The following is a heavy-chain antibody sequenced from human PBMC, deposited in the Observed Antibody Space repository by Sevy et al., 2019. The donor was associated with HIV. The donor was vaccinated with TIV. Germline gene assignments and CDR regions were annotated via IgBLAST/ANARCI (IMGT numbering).Heavy chain of an antibody. V-gene: IGHV3-23*01. D-gene: IGHD3-10*01. Sequence: GGSLRLSCAASGFSFSSYAMSWVRQAPGKGLEWVSGFSGSGITTYYADSVKGRFTISRDNSKNTLHLQMNSLRAEDTAVYYCARVAGSGTYYSGDFDYWGQGTLVTVSS. CDR1: GFSFSSYA. J-gene: IGHJ4*02. CDR3: ARVAGSGTYYSGDFDY. CDR2: FSGSGITT.